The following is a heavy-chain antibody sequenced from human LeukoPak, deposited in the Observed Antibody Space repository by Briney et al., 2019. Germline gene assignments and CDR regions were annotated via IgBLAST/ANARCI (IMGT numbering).Heavy chain of an antibody. J-gene: IGHJ4*02. CDR2: ISYDGSNK. Sequence: QPGGSLRLSCAASGFTFSSYGMHWVRQAPGKGLEWVAVISYDGSNKYYADSVKGRFTISRDNSKNTLYLQMNSLRAEDTAVYYCAVPKLRYFDWLSLDYWGQGTLVTVSS. V-gene: IGHV3-30*03. CDR1: GFTFSSYG. D-gene: IGHD3-9*01. CDR3: AVPKLRYFDWLSLDY.